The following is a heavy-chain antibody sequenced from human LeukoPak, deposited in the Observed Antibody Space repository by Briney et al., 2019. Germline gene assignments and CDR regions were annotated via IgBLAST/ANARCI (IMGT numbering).Heavy chain of an antibody. D-gene: IGHD3-9*01. CDR2: ISYDGSNK. CDR1: GFTFSSYA. V-gene: IGHV3-30*04. Sequence: GRSLRLSCAASGFTFSSYAMHWVRQAPGKGLEWVAVISYDGSNKYYADSVKGRFTISRDNSKNTLYLQMNSLRAEDTAVYYCARDSEELRYFDWLLYRNYYYYGMDVWGQGTTVTVSS. CDR3: ARDSEELRYFDWLLYRNYYYYGMDV. J-gene: IGHJ6*02.